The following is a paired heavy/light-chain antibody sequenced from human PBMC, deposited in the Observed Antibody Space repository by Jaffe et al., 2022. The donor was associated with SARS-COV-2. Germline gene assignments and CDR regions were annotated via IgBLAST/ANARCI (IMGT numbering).Light chain of an antibody. Sequence: QTVVTQEPSLSVSPGGTVTLTCSLSSGSVSTSSYPSWYQQTPGQAPRTLIYSTNTRSSGVPDRFSGSILGNKAALTITGAQADDESDYYCVLYMTGGMWVFGGGTKLTVL. V-gene: IGLV8-61*01. J-gene: IGLJ3*02. CDR1: SGSVSTSSY. CDR3: VLYMTGGMWV. CDR2: STN.
Heavy chain of an antibody. D-gene: IGHD4-17*01. J-gene: IGHJ5*02. Sequence: QITLKESGPTLVKPTQTLTLTCTFSGFSLNTTGVGVSWIRQPPGKALEWLALIYWDDDKRYNPSLESRLTITKDTSKNQVVLIMTNMDPVDTATYYCAHRPLTTVTEYNWFDPWGQGTLVTVSS. CDR1: GFSLNTTGVG. V-gene: IGHV2-5*02. CDR3: AHRPLTTVTEYNWFDP. CDR2: IYWDDDK.